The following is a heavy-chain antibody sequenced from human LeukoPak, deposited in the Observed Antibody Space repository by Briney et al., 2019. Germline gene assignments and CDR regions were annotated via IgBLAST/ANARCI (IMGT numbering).Heavy chain of an antibody. J-gene: IGHJ4*02. CDR3: ARDVGLDF. V-gene: IGHV3-30*02. Sequence: GGSLRLSCAASGFTFSSYGMHWVRQAPGKGLEWVAFIRYDGSNKYYADSVKGRFTISRDNPKNSLYLQMNTLRAEDTAVYYCARDVGLDFWGQGTLVTVSS. CDR2: IRYDGSNK. CDR1: GFTFSSYG. D-gene: IGHD1-26*01.